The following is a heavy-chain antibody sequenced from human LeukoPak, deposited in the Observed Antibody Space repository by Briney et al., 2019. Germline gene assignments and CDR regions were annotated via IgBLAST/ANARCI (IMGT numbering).Heavy chain of an antibody. V-gene: IGHV3-33*01. CDR1: GISFSSHG. D-gene: IGHD3-22*01. J-gene: IGHJ4*02. Sequence: GTSLRLSCAASGISFSSHGMHWVRQAPGKGLEWVAVTWYDGSNIYYADSVKGRFTISRDNSKNTLYLQMNSLRAEDTALYYCARARNDYDINGFSFLDYWGQGTLVTVSS. CDR2: TWYDGSNI. CDR3: ARARNDYDINGFSFLDY.